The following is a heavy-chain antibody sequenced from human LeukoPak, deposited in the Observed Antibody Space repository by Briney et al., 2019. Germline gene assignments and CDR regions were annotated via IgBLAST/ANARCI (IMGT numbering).Heavy chain of an antibody. CDR1: GFTFSYYE. J-gene: IGHJ3*02. CDR2: ISSSGSSI. V-gene: IGHV3-48*03. Sequence: GGSLRLSCAASGFTFSYYEMNWVRQAPGKGLEWVSYISSSGSSIYYADSVKGRFTISGDNAKNSLYLQMNSLRVEDTAVYYCARVGYSSGWNGFDIWGQGTMVTVSS. D-gene: IGHD6-19*01. CDR3: ARVGYSSGWNGFDI.